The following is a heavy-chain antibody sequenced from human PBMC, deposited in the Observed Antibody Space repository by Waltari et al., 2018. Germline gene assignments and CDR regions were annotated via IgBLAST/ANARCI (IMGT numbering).Heavy chain of an antibody. D-gene: IGHD6-19*01. CDR3: AREASGWTPHFDN. Sequence: QVQLVESGGGLVKPGGSMRLSCTISGFRFSDHFMTWIRQAPGKGRGWVAYISGNGASTVYADSVKGRFSISRVNAKNSLYLQMNSLRADDTAVYFCAREASGWTPHFDNWGQGTLVTVSS. CDR2: ISGNGAST. V-gene: IGHV3-11*01. J-gene: IGHJ4*02. CDR1: GFRFSDHF.